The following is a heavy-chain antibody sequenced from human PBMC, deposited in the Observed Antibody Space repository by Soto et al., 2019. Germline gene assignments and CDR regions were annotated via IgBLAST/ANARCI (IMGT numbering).Heavy chain of an antibody. CDR1: GYSFTSYW. D-gene: IGHD4-17*01. CDR3: ARHEDTVTTEAAADY. J-gene: IGHJ4*02. Sequence: GESLKISCKGSGYSFTSYWIGWVRQMPGKGLEWMGIIYPGDSDTRYSPSFQGQVTISADKSISTAYLQWSSLKASDTAMYYCARHEDTVTTEAAADYRGQGTLVTVSS. V-gene: IGHV5-51*01. CDR2: IYPGDSDT.